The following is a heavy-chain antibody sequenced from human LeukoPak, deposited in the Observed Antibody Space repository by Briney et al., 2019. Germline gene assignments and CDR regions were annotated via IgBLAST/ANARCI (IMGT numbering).Heavy chain of an antibody. J-gene: IGHJ6*03. CDR2: IYYSGST. V-gene: IGHV4-59*11. D-gene: IGHD1-1*01. CDR1: GGSISSHY. CDR3: AGVTYRTTGIYYYYYMDV. Sequence: SETLSLTCTVSGGSISSHYWSWIRQPPGKGLEWIGYIYYSGSTNYNPSLKSRVTISVDTSKNQFSLKLSSVTAADTAVYYCAGVTYRTTGIYYYYYMDVWGKGTTVTVSS.